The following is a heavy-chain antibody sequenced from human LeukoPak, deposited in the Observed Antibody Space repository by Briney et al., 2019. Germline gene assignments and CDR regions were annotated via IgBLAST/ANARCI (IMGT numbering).Heavy chain of an antibody. J-gene: IGHJ4*02. CDR2: IYHSGST. CDR1: GGSISSSNW. CDR3: ARGSGRGALITMVRRKFDY. D-gene: IGHD3-10*01. Sequence: SETLSLTCAVSGGSISSSNWWSWVRQPPGKGLEWIGEIYHSGSTNYNPSLKSRVTISVDTSKNQFSLKLSSVTAADTAVYYCARGSGRGALITMVRRKFDYWGQGTLVTVSS. V-gene: IGHV4-4*02.